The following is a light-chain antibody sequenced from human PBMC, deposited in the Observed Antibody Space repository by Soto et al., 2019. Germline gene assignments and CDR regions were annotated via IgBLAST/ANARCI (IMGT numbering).Light chain of an antibody. CDR3: QQYHRSPRT. CDR2: GAS. V-gene: IGKV3-20*01. CDR1: QIFSSTS. Sequence: LALYARKRATLSCMASQIFSSTSLAWYQQKPGQAPRLLIYGASNRATGIPDRFSFSGSGTDFILTISCREPEDFAVYFYQQYHRSPRTFGQGTKVDIK. J-gene: IGKJ1*01.